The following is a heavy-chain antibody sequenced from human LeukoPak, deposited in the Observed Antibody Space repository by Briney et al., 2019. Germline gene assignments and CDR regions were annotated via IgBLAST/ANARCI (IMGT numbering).Heavy chain of an antibody. V-gene: IGHV4-59*01. CDR2: IYYSGST. Sequence: SETLSLTCTVSGGSISSYYWSWIRQPPGKGLEWIGCIYYSGSTNYNPSLKSRVTISVDTSKNQFSLKLSSVTAADTAVYYCARSGRWLQLEGFDYWGQGTLVTVSS. D-gene: IGHD5-24*01. CDR1: GGSISSYY. J-gene: IGHJ4*02. CDR3: ARSGRWLQLEGFDY.